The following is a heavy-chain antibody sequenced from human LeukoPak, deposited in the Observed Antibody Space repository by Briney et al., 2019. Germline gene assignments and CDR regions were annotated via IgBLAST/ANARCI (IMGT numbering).Heavy chain of an antibody. CDR2: ISSNGGST. V-gene: IGHV3-64D*06. Sequence: GGSLRLSCSASGFTFSSYAMHWVRQAPGKGLEYVSAISSNGGSTYYADSVKGRFTISRDNSKNTLYLQMSSLRAEDTAVYCCVKDQALLWYSYGDDYWGQGTLVTVSS. CDR1: GFTFSSYA. D-gene: IGHD5-18*01. CDR3: VKDQALLWYSYGDDY. J-gene: IGHJ4*02.